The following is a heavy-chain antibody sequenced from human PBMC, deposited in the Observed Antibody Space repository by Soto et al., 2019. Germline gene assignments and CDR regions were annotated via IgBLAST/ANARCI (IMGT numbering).Heavy chain of an antibody. CDR3: ARHGSN. CDR1: GVSISNSSYY. CDR2: IYYSGIT. V-gene: IGHV4-39*01. J-gene: IGHJ1*01. Sequence: SETLSLTCTVSGVSISNSSYYWGWIRRPPGKGLEWIGTIYYSGITYYNPSLESRVTISVDTSKNQFSLKLTSVTAADTAVYYCARHGSNWGQGTLVTVSS.